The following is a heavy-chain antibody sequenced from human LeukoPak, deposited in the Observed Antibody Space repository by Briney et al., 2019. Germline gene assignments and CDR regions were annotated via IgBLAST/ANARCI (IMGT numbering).Heavy chain of an antibody. CDR3: ARRSWYYGDYWAFDY. CDR1: GGSISSSSYY. Sequence: SETLSLTCTVSGGSISSSSYYWGWIRQPPGKGLEWIGGRYYCGSIYYNPSLKSRVTISVDTSKNQFSLKLSSVTAADTAVYYCARRSWYYGDYWAFDYWGQGTLVTVSS. V-gene: IGHV4-39*01. CDR2: RYYCGSI. J-gene: IGHJ4*02. D-gene: IGHD4-17*01.